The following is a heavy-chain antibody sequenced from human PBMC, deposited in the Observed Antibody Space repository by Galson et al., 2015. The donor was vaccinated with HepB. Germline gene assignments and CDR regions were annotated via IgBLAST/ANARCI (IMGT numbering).Heavy chain of an antibody. Sequence: SLRLSCAASGFTFSNFVMHWVRQAPGKGLEWVAVISYDGSNKDFADSVKGRFTTSRDNSKNTLYLQMNSLRAEDTAVYYCAKDHLPYHYYDMDVWGQGTTVTVSS. CDR3: AKDHLPYHYYDMDV. CDR1: GFTFSNFV. D-gene: IGHD3-3*02. CDR2: ISYDGSNK. V-gene: IGHV3-30*18. J-gene: IGHJ6*02.